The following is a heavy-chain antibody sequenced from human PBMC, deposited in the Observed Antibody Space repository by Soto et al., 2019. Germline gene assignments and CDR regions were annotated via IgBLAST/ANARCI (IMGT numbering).Heavy chain of an antibody. CDR1: GGSISSSSYY. V-gene: IGHV4-39*01. J-gene: IGHJ4*02. Sequence: SETLSLTCTVSGGSISSSSYYWGWIRQPPGKGLEWIGSIYYSGSTYYNPSLESRVTISVDTSKNQFSLKLSSVTAADTAVYYCARLRYFDWFAVDYWGQGTLVTVSS. D-gene: IGHD3-9*01. CDR3: ARLRYFDWFAVDY. CDR2: IYYSGST.